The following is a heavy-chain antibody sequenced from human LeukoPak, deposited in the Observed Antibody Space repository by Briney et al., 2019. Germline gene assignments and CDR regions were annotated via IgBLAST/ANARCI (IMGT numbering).Heavy chain of an antibody. J-gene: IGHJ4*02. CDR1: GFMFSSYG. CDR3: AKDRLIVGATSFDY. Sequence: GGSLRLSCAASGFMFSSYGMHWVRQAPGKGLEWVAVISYDGNYKYYADSVKGRFTISRDNSKNTLYLQMNSLRAEDTAVYYCAKDRLIVGATSFDYWGQGTLVTVSS. D-gene: IGHD1-26*01. V-gene: IGHV3-30*18. CDR2: ISYDGNYK.